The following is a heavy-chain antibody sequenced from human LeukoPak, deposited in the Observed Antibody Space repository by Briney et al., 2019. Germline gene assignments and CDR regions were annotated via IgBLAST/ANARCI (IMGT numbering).Heavy chain of an antibody. J-gene: IGHJ5*02. CDR3: ARGRVFLNWFDP. CDR1: GYTFTSYD. V-gene: IGHV1-8*01. D-gene: IGHD3-3*01. CDR2: MNPNSGNT. Sequence: ASVKVSCKASGYTFTSYDINWVRQATGQGLEWMGWMNPNSGNTGYAQKFQGRVTMTRNTSISTAYMELSSLRSEDTAMYYCARGRVFLNWFDPWGQGTLVTVSS.